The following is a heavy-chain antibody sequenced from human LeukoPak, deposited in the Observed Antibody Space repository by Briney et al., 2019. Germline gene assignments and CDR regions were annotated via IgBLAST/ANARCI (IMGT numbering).Heavy chain of an antibody. Sequence: PGGSLRLSCAASGFTVSRNYMSWVRQAPGKGLEWVSVIYSGGRTYYADSVKGRFTISRDNSKNTLYLQMNSLRAEDTAVYYCARDLIEKAAAGMSYWGQGTLVTVSS. J-gene: IGHJ4*02. D-gene: IGHD6-13*01. CDR1: GFTVSRNY. CDR3: ARDLIEKAAAGMSY. CDR2: IYSGGRT. V-gene: IGHV3-66*02.